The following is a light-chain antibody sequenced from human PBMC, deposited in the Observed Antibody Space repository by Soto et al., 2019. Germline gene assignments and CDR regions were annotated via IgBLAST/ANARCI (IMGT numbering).Light chain of an antibody. Sequence: QSVLTQPPSASGSPGQSVTISCTGTSSDVGGYNYVSWYQQHPGKAPKLMIYDVSTRPSGVSNRFSGSKSGNTASLTISGLQAEDEADYYCSSYTSSSTLDVVFGGGTKLTFL. CDR1: SSDVGGYNY. V-gene: IGLV2-14*01. J-gene: IGLJ2*01. CDR3: SSYTSSSTLDVV. CDR2: DVS.